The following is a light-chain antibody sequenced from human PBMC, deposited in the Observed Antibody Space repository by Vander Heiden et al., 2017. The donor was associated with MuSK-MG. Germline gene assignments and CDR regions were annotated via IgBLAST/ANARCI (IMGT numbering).Light chain of an antibody. CDR2: AAS. V-gene: IGKV1-39*01. CDR3: QQSDSSRWT. CDR1: QSISSY. J-gene: IGKJ1*01. Sequence: DIQMTQSPSSLSASVGDRVTITCRASQSISSYLNWYQQKPGKAPKFLIYAASSLQSGVPSRFSASGSGTDFTLTISRLQPEDFATYYCQQSDSSRWTFGQGTKVEIK.